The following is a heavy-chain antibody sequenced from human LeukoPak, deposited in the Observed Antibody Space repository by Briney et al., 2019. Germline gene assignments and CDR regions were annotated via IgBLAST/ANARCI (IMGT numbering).Heavy chain of an antibody. D-gene: IGHD1-26*01. CDR1: GFTFSSYS. V-gene: IGHV3-21*04. CDR2: ISSSSSYI. Sequence: GGSLRLSCAASGFTFSSYSMNWVRQAPGKGLEWVSSISSSSSYIYYADSVKGRFTISRDNAKSSLYLQMNSLRSDDTAMYYCAETIVGASFDYWGQGTLVTVSS. J-gene: IGHJ4*02. CDR3: AETIVGASFDY.